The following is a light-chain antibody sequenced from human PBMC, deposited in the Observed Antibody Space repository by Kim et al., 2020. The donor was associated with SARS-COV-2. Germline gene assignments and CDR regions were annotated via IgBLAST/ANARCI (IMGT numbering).Light chain of an antibody. J-gene: IGLJ3*02. CDR3: QSYDYRLSGSRV. Sequence: VTISCTGSSSNIGGRYDVHWYQQFPGTAPKLLIYDTNNRASGVPDRFSGSKSGASASLAITGLQPEDEADYYCQSYDYRLSGSRVFGGGTQLTVL. CDR2: DTN. V-gene: IGLV1-40*01. CDR1: SSNIGGRYD.